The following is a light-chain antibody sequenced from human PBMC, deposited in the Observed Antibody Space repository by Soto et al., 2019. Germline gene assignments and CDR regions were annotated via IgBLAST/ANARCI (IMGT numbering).Light chain of an antibody. J-gene: IGLJ1*01. CDR2: HNS. CDR1: SSNIGAGYE. CDR3: CSYAGSYTWV. Sequence: QSVLTQPPSVSGAPGQRVTISCTGSSSNIGAGYEVHWYQQLPGRAPKLLVFHNSNRPSGVPDRFSGSKSGTSASLAITGLQAEDEADYYCCSYAGSYTWVFGSGTKVTVL. V-gene: IGLV1-40*01.